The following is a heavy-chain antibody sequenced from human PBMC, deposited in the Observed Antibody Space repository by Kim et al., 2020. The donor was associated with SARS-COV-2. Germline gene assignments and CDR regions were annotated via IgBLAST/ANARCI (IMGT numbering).Heavy chain of an antibody. V-gene: IGHV1-8*01. D-gene: IGHD6-13*01. CDR3: ATTSSSWYQGAFDI. J-gene: IGHJ3*02. Sequence: AQKFQGRVTMTRNTSISTAYMELSSLRSEDTAVYYCATTSSSWYQGAFDIWGQGTMVTVSS.